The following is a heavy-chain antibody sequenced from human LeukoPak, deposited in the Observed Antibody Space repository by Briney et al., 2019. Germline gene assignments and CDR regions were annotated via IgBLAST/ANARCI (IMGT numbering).Heavy chain of an antibody. Sequence: SETLSLTCIVSGGPISNSSFYWGWIRQPPGKGLGGVGRIYYSGGAYYNPSLKSRVTISVDTSKNQFSLKLTSVTAADTAVYYCARHWVVTPNYWGQGTLVTVSS. D-gene: IGHD4-23*01. CDR1: GGPISNSSFY. V-gene: IGHV4-39*01. CDR2: IYYSGGA. J-gene: IGHJ4*02. CDR3: ARHWVVTPNY.